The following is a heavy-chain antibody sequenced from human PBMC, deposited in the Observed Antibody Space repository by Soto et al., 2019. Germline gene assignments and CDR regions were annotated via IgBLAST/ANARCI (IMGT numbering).Heavy chain of an antibody. CDR3: ARQITYYYASGDHYYYHGMDV. D-gene: IGHD3-10*01. V-gene: IGHV3-7*01. CDR1: GFTFSNYW. Sequence: ESGGGLVQPGGSLRLSCAASGFTFSNYWMTWVRQAPGKGLEWVANINQDGSKKYYVDSVEGRLTISRDNAKTSLFLQLNSLTAGDTAVYYCARQITYYYASGDHYYYHGMDVWGQGTTVTVSS. J-gene: IGHJ6*02. CDR2: INQDGSKK.